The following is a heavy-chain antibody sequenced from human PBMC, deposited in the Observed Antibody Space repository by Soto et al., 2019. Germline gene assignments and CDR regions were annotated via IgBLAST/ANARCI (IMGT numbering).Heavy chain of an antibody. V-gene: IGHV3-30-3*01. CDR2: ISYDGSNK. D-gene: IGHD4-17*01. J-gene: IGHJ5*02. CDR1: GFTFSSYA. Sequence: QVQLVESGGGVVQPGRSLRLSCAASGFTFSSYAMHCVRQAPGKGLEWVAVISYDGSNKYYADSVKGRFTISRDNSKDTLYLQMNSLRAEDTAVYYCAREDGDYVLSPLFDPWGQGTLVTVSS. CDR3: AREDGDYVLSPLFDP.